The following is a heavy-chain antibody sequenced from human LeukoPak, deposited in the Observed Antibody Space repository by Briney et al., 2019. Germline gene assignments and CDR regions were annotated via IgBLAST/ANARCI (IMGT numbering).Heavy chain of an antibody. CDR3: ARAKYYGSGSSYYFDY. D-gene: IGHD3-10*01. CDR2: MNPNSGNT. V-gene: IGHV1-8*01. Sequence: ASVKVSCKASGYTFTSYDINWVRQATGQGLEWMGWMNPNSGNTGYAQKFQGRVTMTRNTSISTAYMELSSLRSEDTAVYYCARAKYYGSGSSYYFDYWGQGTLVTVSS. J-gene: IGHJ4*02. CDR1: GYTFTSYD.